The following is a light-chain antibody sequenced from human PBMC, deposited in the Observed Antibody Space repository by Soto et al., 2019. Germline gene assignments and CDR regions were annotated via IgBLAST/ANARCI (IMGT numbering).Light chain of an antibody. V-gene: IGKV3-20*01. CDR3: QQYCSSPLIT. Sequence: EIVLTQSPGTLSLSPGERATLSCRASQSVSSSYLAWYQQKPGQAPRLLIYGASCRATGMPDRFSGSGSWTDFTLTISRLEPEDFAVYYCQQYCSSPLITFGQGTRLEIK. CDR1: QSVSSSY. CDR2: GAS. J-gene: IGKJ5*01.